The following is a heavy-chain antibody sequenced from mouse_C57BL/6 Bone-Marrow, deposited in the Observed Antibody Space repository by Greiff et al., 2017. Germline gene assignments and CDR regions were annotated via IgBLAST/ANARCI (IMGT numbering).Heavy chain of an antibody. V-gene: IGHV1-87*01. CDR1: YTFSRRVH. CDR2: GQGLEWIG. Sequence: VKVVESGPELARPWASVKISCQAFYTFSRRVHFAIRDTNSWMQWVKERPGQGLEWIGAIYPGYGDTSYNQKFKGKATLTADKSSSTAYMQLSSLTSEDSAVYYCASHYYGWGFAYWGQGTLVTVSA. J-gene: IGHJ3*01. CDR3: SEDSAVYYCASHYYGWGFAY. D-gene: IGHD1-2*01.